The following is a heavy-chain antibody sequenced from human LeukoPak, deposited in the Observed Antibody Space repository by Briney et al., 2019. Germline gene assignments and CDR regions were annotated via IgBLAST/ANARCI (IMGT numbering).Heavy chain of an antibody. CDR3: AKTRGSEVSAFDI. V-gene: IGHV3-23*01. CDR2: ISGSGGST. J-gene: IGHJ3*02. Sequence: GGSLRLSCAASGFTFSSYAMSWVRQAPGKGLEWVSAISGSGGSTCYADSVKGRFTISRDNSKNTLYLQMNSLRAEDTAVYYCAKTRGSEVSAFDIWGQGTMVTVSS. D-gene: IGHD5-12*01. CDR1: GFTFSSYA.